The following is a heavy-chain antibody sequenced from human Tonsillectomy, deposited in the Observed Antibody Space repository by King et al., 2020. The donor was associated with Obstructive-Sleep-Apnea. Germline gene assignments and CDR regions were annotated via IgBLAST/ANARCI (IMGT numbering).Heavy chain of an antibody. CDR1: GFTFSSYS. J-gene: IGHJ6*02. CDR2: IRSSSSYI. Sequence: VQLVESGGGLVKPGGSLRLSCAASGFTFSSYSMNWVRQAPGKGLEWVSSIRSSSSYIYYADSVKDRFTISRDNAKNSLYLQMNSLRAEDTAVYYCARYLYSYRAYGMDVWGQGTTVTVSS. V-gene: IGHV3-21*01. D-gene: IGHD5-18*01. CDR3: ARYLYSYRAYGMDV.